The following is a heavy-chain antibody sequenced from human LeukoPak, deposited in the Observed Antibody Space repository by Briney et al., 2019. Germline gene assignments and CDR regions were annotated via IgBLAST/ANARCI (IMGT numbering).Heavy chain of an antibody. V-gene: IGHV3-21*01. D-gene: IGHD2-8*01. J-gene: IGHJ5*02. CDR2: ISESSSFI. CDR1: GFTFRNYN. CDR3: ARQRGYCSSGVCRGWFDP. Sequence: GGSLRLSCAASGFTFRNYNMNWVRQAPGRGLEWVSSISESSSFIQYADSLKGRFAISRDNAKNSLYLQMNSLRAEDTAVYYCARQRGYCSSGVCRGWFDPWGQGTLVTVSS.